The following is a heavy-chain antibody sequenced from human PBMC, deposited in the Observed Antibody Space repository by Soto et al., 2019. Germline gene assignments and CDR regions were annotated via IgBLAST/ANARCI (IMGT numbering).Heavy chain of an antibody. CDR3: ARDKSSSGWYGGVDY. CDR1: GYTFTGYY. CDR2: INPNSGGT. D-gene: IGHD6-19*01. Sequence: ASVKVSCKASGYTFTGYYTHWVRQAPGQGLEWMGWINPNSGGTNYAQKFQGRVTMTRDTSISTAYMELSRLRSDDTAVYYCARDKSSSGWYGGVDYWGQGTLVTVSS. J-gene: IGHJ4*02. V-gene: IGHV1-2*02.